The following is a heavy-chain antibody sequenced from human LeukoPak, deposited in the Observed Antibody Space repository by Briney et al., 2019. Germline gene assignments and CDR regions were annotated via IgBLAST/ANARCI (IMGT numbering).Heavy chain of an antibody. CDR1: GFTFSNYA. J-gene: IGHJ4*02. CDR2: ILGSGGST. Sequence: GGSLRLSCAASGFTFSNYAMSWVRQAPGKGLEWVSAILGSGGSTYYADSVKGRFTVSRDNSKSTLYLQMNSLRAEDTALYYCAKWGDYDVLTGYYVPDYWGQGALVTVSS. CDR3: AKWGDYDVLTGYYVPDY. V-gene: IGHV3-23*01. D-gene: IGHD3-9*01.